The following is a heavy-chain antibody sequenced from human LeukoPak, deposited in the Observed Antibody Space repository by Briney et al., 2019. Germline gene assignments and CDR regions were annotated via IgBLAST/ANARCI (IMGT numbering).Heavy chain of an antibody. CDR1: GFTFSSYA. D-gene: IGHD2-15*01. V-gene: IGHV3-30*04. J-gene: IGHJ4*02. CDR2: ISYDGSNK. CDR3: ARSRPRKYCSGGSCYSNYFDY. Sequence: HSGGSLRLSCAASGFTFSSYAMHWVRQAPGKGLEWVAVISYDGSNKYYADSVKGRFTISRDNSKNTLYLQMNSLRAEDTAVYYCARSRPRKYCSGGSCYSNYFDYWGQGTLVTVSS.